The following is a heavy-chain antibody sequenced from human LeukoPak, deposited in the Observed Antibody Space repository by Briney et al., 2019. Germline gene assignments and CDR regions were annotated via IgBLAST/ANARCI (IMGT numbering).Heavy chain of an antibody. Sequence: ASVKVSCKASGYTFTSYGISWVRQAPGQGLEWMGWISAYNGNTNYAQKLQSRVTMTTDTSTSTAYMELRSLRSDDTAVYYCARDHYYDSSGYYSDFDYWGQGTLVTVSS. V-gene: IGHV1-18*01. J-gene: IGHJ4*02. CDR3: ARDHYYDSSGYYSDFDY. CDR2: ISAYNGNT. D-gene: IGHD3-22*01. CDR1: GYTFTSYG.